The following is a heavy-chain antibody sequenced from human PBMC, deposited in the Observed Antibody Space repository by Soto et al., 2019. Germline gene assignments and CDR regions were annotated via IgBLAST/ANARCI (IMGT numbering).Heavy chain of an antibody. Sequence: GGSLRLSCTASGFTFGDYAMSWFRQAPGKGLEWVGFIRSKAYGGTTEYAASVKGRFTISRDDSKSIAYLQMNSLKTEDTAVYYCTRDKLGDDFWSGYYFDYWGQGTLVTVSS. V-gene: IGHV3-49*03. CDR3: TRDKLGDDFWSGYYFDY. CDR1: GFTFGDYA. CDR2: IRSKAYGGTT. J-gene: IGHJ4*02. D-gene: IGHD3-3*01.